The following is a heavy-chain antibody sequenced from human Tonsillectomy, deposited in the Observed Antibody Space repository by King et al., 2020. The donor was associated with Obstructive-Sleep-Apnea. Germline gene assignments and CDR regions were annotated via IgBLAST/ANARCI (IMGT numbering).Heavy chain of an antibody. D-gene: IGHD6-13*01. CDR1: GGSFSDYY. CDR3: ARGSCAAAVNWFDP. CDR2: INHSGST. J-gene: IGHJ5*02. Sequence: VQLQQWGAGLLKPSETLSLTCAVFGGSFSDYYWSWIRQPPGKGLEWIGEINHSGSTNYNPALKSRVTISVDMSKNQFSLKLNSVTAADTAVYYCARGSCAAAVNWFDPWGQGTLVTVSS. V-gene: IGHV4-34*01.